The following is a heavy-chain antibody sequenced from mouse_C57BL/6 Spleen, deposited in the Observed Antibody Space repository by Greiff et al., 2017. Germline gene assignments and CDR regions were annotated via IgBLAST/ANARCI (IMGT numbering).Heavy chain of an antibody. CDR2: IHPNSGST. CDR1: GYTFTSYW. V-gene: IGHV1-64*01. D-gene: IGHD1-1*01. Sequence: QVQLQQPGAELVKPGASVTLSCKASGYTFTSYWMHWVKQRPGQGLEWIGMIHPNSGSTNYNEKFKSKATLTVDKSSSTAYMQLSSLTSEDSAVYYCARGDYYGSIDYWGQGTTLTVSS. J-gene: IGHJ2*01. CDR3: ARGDYYGSIDY.